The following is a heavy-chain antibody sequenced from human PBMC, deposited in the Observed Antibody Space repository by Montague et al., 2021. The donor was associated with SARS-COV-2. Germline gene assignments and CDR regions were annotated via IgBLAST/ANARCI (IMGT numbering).Heavy chain of an antibody. J-gene: IGHJ4*02. Sequence: SETLSLTCSVSGGSISIYYWSWIRQPPGKGLSWMGIIYTSGTTNSNPSLRVRVTISIDTPKNQFSLELSSVTAADMAVYYCASPGGYCTGGSCYYVYWGQGTLVTVSS. CDR3: ASPGGYCTGGSCYYVY. CDR2: IYTSGTT. V-gene: IGHV4-4*07. D-gene: IGHD2-15*01. CDR1: GGSISIYY.